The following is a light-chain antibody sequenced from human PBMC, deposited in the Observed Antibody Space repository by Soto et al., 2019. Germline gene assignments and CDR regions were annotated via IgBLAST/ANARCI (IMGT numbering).Light chain of an antibody. V-gene: IGLV2-14*03. CDR2: DVT. CDR1: SSDVGGYTY. Sequence: QSALTQPASVSGSPGQSIAISCTGTSSDVGGYTYVSWYQQHPGKAPKLIIYDVTSRPSGVSDRFSASKSGNTASLTISGLQAEDEADYFCSSYTSSSTEVFGTGTKVTVL. CDR3: SSYTSSSTEV. J-gene: IGLJ1*01.